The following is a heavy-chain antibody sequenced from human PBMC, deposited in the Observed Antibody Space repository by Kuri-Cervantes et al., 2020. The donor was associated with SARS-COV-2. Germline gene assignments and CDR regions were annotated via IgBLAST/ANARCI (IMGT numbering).Heavy chain of an antibody. CDR3: ARGFPTVTTWLGYYYYGMDV. V-gene: IGHV3-48*01. D-gene: IGHD4-17*01. CDR1: GFTFSSYG. J-gene: IGHJ6*02. Sequence: GESLKISCAASGFTFSSYGMHWVRQAPGKGLEWVSYISSSSTIYYADSVKGRFTISRDNAKNSLYLQMNSLRAEDTAVYYCARGFPTVTTWLGYYYYGMDVWGQGTTVTVSS. CDR2: ISSSSTI.